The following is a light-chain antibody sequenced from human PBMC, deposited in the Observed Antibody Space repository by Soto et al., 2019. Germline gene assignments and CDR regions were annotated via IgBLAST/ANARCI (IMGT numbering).Light chain of an antibody. Sequence: QSALTQPPSASGSPGQSVTISCTGTSSDVGAHIFVSWYQQHPGKAPKLMVYDVNRRPPGVPDRFFGSKSGNTASLTVSGLQAEDEADYYCVSFAGGTYVFGTGTKVTVL. CDR2: DVN. V-gene: IGLV2-8*01. J-gene: IGLJ1*01. CDR1: SSDVGAHIF. CDR3: VSFAGGTYV.